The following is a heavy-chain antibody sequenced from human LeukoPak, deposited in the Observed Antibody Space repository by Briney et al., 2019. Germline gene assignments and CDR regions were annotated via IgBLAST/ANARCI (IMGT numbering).Heavy chain of an antibody. Sequence: GGSLRLSCAASGFTFSSDSMNWVRQAPGKGLEWVSSISSSSSYIYYADSVKGRFTISRDNAKNSLYLQMNSLRAEDTAVYYCARENYDSSGYYYDYWGQGTLVAVSS. D-gene: IGHD3-22*01. V-gene: IGHV3-21*01. J-gene: IGHJ4*02. CDR1: GFTFSSDS. CDR3: ARENYDSSGYYYDY. CDR2: ISSSSSYI.